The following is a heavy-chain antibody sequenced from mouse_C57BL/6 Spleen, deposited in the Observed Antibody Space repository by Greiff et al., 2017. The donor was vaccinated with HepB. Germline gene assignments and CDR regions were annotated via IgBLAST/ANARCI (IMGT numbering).Heavy chain of an antibody. D-gene: IGHD2-4*01. V-gene: IGHV5-17*01. Sequence: EVKLMESGAGLVKPGGSLKLSCAASGFTFSDYGMHWVRQGPEKGLEWVAYISSGSSTNYYADTVKGRVTISRDNAKNTPFLQLTGLRSEDTAMYYCARPDDYGYFDYWGQGTTLTVSS. CDR3: ARPDDYGYFDY. CDR2: ISSGSSTN. CDR1: GFTFSDYG. J-gene: IGHJ2*01.